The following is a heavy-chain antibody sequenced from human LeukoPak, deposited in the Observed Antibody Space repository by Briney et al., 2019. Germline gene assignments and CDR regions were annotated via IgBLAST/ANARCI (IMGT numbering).Heavy chain of an antibody. V-gene: IGHV3-23*01. CDR1: GFTYSSYA. CDR2: ISSSGDNT. D-gene: IGHD3-3*01. J-gene: IGHJ4*02. CDR3: AKVADYDFWSGYYPASRDYYFDY. Sequence: GGSLRLSCVASGFTYSSYAMTWVRQAPGKGLEWVSLISSSGDNTYCADSVEGRFTISRDNSKNTLYLQMNSLRAEDTAVYYCAKVADYDFWSGYYPASRDYYFDYWGQGTLVTVSS.